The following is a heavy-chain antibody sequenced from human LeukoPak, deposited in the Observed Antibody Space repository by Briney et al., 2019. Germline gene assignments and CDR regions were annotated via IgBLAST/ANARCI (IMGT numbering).Heavy chain of an antibody. CDR3: ARGPIYYYMDV. CDR2: IYYSGST. CDR1: GEPFSGYY. J-gene: IGHJ6*03. Sequence: PSETLSLTCAVSGEPFSGYYWGWIRQPPGKGLEWIGYIYYSGSTNYNPSLKSRVTISVDTSKNQFSLKLSSVTAADTAVYYCARGPIYYYMDVWGKGTTVTVSS. V-gene: IGHV4-59*01.